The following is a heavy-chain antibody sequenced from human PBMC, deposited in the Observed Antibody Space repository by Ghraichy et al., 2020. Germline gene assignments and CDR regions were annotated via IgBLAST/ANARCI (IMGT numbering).Heavy chain of an antibody. V-gene: IGHV4-61*01. J-gene: IGHJ6*02. Sequence: SETLSLTCTVSGGSVSSGSYYWSWIRQPPGKGLEWIGYIYYSGSTNYNPSLKSRVTISVDTSKNQFSLKLSSVTAADTAVYYCARDTVEFGGWYGMDVWGQGTTVTVSS. CDR1: GGSVSSGSYY. CDR2: IYYSGST. CDR3: ARDTVEFGGWYGMDV. D-gene: IGHD6-19*01.